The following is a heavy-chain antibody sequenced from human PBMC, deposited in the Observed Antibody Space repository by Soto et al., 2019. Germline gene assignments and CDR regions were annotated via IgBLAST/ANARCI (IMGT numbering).Heavy chain of an antibody. V-gene: IGHV3-48*01. D-gene: IGHD2-2*01. Sequence: EVQLVESGGGLVQPGGSMRLSCAASGFTFSSYSRNWVRQAPGKGLEWVSYISSSSSTIYYADSVKGRFTISRDNAKNSLYLQMNSLRAEDTAVYYCARDAPRYCSSTSCYSKYWGQGTLVTVSS. CDR1: GFTFSSYS. CDR3: ARDAPRYCSSTSCYSKY. J-gene: IGHJ4*02. CDR2: ISSSSSTI.